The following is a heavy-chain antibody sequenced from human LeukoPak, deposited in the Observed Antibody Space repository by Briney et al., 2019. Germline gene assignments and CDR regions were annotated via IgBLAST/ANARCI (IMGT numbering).Heavy chain of an antibody. CDR3: ARDGDYYDSSGYYGHAFDI. D-gene: IGHD3-22*01. CDR2: IKQDGSEK. CDR1: GFTFSSYW. V-gene: IGHV3-7*01. Sequence: GGSLRLSCAASGFTFSSYWMSWVRQAPGKGLEWVANIKQDGSEKYYVDSVKGRFTISRDNAKNSLYLQMNSLRAEDTAVYYCARDGDYYDSSGYYGHAFDIWGQGTMVTVSS. J-gene: IGHJ3*02.